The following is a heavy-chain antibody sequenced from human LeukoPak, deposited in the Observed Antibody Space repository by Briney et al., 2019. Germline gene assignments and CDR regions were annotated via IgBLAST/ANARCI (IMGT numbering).Heavy chain of an antibody. CDR3: AKTTRSGWNEDY. J-gene: IGHJ4*01. CDR1: RFTFEDYA. Sequence: GGSLRLSCAASRFTFEDYAMHWARQVPGKGLECVSLISGDGDSAYYADSVKGRFTISRDNSKNSLYLQMNSLRTEDTALYYCAKTTRSGWNEDYWGQGILVFVSS. D-gene: IGHD6-19*01. V-gene: IGHV3-43*02. CDR2: ISGDGDSA.